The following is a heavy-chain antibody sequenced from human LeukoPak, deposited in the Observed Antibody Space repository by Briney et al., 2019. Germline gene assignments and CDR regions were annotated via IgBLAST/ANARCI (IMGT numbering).Heavy chain of an antibody. CDR3: ASASYCKGGSCYSVH. D-gene: IGHD2-15*01. Sequence: GGSLRLSCAASGFTFSSYGMHWVRQAPGKGLEWVAVIWYDGSNKYYADTVKGRFTISRDNSKNTLYLQMNSLRAEDTAVYYCASASYCKGGSCYSVHWGQGTLVTVSS. CDR2: IWYDGSNK. V-gene: IGHV3-33*01. CDR1: GFTFSSYG. J-gene: IGHJ4*02.